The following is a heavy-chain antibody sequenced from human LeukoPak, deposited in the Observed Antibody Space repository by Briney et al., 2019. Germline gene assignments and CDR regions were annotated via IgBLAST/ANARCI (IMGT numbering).Heavy chain of an antibody. D-gene: IGHD3-22*01. Sequence: QAGGSLRLSCAASGFTFDDYAMHWVRQAPGKGLEWVSGISWSSGSIAYADSVKGRFSISRDKAKNSLYLQMNSLRAEDTALYYCAKDKQGGDYYDSSGPFDYWGQGTLVTVSS. V-gene: IGHV3-9*01. J-gene: IGHJ4*02. CDR3: AKDKQGGDYYDSSGPFDY. CDR1: GFTFDDYA. CDR2: ISWSSGSI.